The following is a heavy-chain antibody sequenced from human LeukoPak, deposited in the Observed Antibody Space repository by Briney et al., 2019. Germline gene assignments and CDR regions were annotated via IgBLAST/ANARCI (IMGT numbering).Heavy chain of an antibody. D-gene: IGHD6-6*01. CDR1: GFTFSSCG. CDR2: IWYDGSNK. CDR3: ARAPSHLYSSSGVSAFEI. Sequence: GGSLRLSCAASGFTFSSCGMHWVRQAPGKGLEWVAAIWYDGSNKYYADSVKGRFTISRDNSKNALYLQMNSLTAEDTAVYYCARAPSHLYSSSGVSAFEIWGQGTMVTVSS. J-gene: IGHJ3*02. V-gene: IGHV3-33*01.